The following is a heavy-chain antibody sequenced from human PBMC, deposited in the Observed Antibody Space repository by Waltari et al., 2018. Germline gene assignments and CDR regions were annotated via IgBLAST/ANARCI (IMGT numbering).Heavy chain of an antibody. Sequence: EEQLVESGGGLVQPGDSLRLSCAASGFTFSSFWMNWVRQAPGRGPLGVSRIGTDASDPTYADSVEGRFTISRDNARNTLYLQMNRLRAEDTAVYFCARVSRRTYRSPVPGRHYYYGMDVWGQGTTVTVSS. J-gene: IGHJ6*02. CDR1: GFTFSSFW. V-gene: IGHV3-74*03. CDR2: IGTDASDP. D-gene: IGHD1-1*01. CDR3: ARVSRRTYRSPVPGRHYYYGMDV.